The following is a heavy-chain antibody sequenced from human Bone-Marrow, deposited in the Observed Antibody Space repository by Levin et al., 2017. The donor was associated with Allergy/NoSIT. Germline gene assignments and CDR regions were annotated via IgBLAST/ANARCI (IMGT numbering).Heavy chain of an antibody. CDR3: AKNGGWYGAGYFDY. CDR2: IYSGGTT. CDR1: GFTVSSNY. V-gene: IGHV3-66*02. D-gene: IGHD6-19*01. J-gene: IGHJ4*02. Sequence: SCAASGFTVSSNYISWVRQAPGKGLEWVSVIYSGGTTKYADSVQGRFTISRDNSKNTLYLQMNSLRPEDTAVYYCAKNGGWYGAGYFDYWGQGTRVTVSS.